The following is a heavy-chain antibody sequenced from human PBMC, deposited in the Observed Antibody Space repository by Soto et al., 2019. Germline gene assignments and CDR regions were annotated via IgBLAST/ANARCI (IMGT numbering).Heavy chain of an antibody. CDR1: GFTVSSDY. CDR3: ARGDASGY. J-gene: IGHJ4*02. D-gene: IGHD2-2*01. Sequence: EVQLVESGGGLVQPGGSLRLSCAASGFTVSSDYMSWVRQAPGKGLEWVSVLYSGGSPYYADSVKGRFTISRDNSKNSLYLQMNSLRAEDTALYYCARGDASGYWGQGTLVTVSS. V-gene: IGHV3-53*01. CDR2: LYSGGSP.